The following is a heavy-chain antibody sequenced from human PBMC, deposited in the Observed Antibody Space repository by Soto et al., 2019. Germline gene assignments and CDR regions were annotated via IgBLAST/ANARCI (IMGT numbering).Heavy chain of an antibody. CDR3: ARDLYGYGDYELSFWFDP. V-gene: IGHV1-18*01. J-gene: IGHJ5*02. CDR2: ISAYNGNT. CDR1: GYTFTSYG. Sequence: ASVKVSCKASGYTFTSYGISWVRQAPGQGLEWMGWISAYNGNTNYAQKLQGRVTMTTDTSTSTAYMELRSLRSDDTAVYYCARDLYGYGDYELSFWFDPWGQGTLVTVSS. D-gene: IGHD4-17*01.